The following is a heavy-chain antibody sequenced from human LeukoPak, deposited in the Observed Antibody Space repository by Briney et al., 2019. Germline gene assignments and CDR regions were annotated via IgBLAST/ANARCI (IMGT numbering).Heavy chain of an antibody. J-gene: IGHJ6*03. V-gene: IGHV3-21*01. Sequence: KSGGSLRLSCAASGFTFSTYNMNWVRQAPGKGLEWVSSISGSSSYIYYADSVKGRFSISRDNAKNSLYLQMNSLRAEDTAVYYCARDHSFGLEWLFAENYYYYYMDVWGKGTTVTVSS. D-gene: IGHD3-3*01. CDR3: ARDHSFGLEWLFAENYYYYYMDV. CDR2: ISGSSSYI. CDR1: GFTFSTYN.